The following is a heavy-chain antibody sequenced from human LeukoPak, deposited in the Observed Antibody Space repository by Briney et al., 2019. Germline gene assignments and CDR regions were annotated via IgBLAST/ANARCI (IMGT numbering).Heavy chain of an antibody. D-gene: IGHD3-16*01. CDR3: AREACREMRLMWPSLGGQDCRYDS. CDR2: MNPPLGIA. V-gene: IGHV1-69*04. J-gene: IGHJ4*02. Sequence: ASVTVSCTASGGTFHGGTSNICAHTRGGEAHGQGLECLGRMNPPLGIANYPQRFQGRVTITADESATTAYMELGALRSDDTAVYYCAREACREMRLMWPSLGGQDCRYDSWGQGTLVTVSS. CDR1: GGTFHGGTSNICA.